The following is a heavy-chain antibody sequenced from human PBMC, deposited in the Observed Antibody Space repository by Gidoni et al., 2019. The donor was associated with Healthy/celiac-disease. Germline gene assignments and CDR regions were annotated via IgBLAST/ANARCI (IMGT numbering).Heavy chain of an antibody. CDR1: GYTFTSYA. D-gene: IGHD3-10*01. Sequence: QVQLVQSGAEVKKPGASVKVSCKASGYTFTSYAMHWVRQAPGQRLEWMGWINAGNGNTKYSQTFQGRVTITRDTSASTAYMELSSLRSEDTAVYYCARDTVNVVLMVRGVIGYYGMDVWGQGTTVTVSS. CDR3: ARDTVNVVLMVRGVIGYYGMDV. J-gene: IGHJ6*02. V-gene: IGHV1-3*01. CDR2: INAGNGNT.